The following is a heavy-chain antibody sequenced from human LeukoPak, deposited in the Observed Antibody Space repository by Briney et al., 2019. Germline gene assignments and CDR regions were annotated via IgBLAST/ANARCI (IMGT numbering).Heavy chain of an antibody. CDR3: ARDTADP. V-gene: IGHV1-69*04. CDR1: GGTFSSYA. J-gene: IGHJ5*02. CDR2: IIPILGIA. D-gene: IGHD4-17*01. Sequence: SVKVSCKASGGTFSSYAISWVRQAPGQGLEWMGRIIPILGIANYAQKFQGRVTMTRDTSISTAYMELSRLRSDDTAVYYCARDTADPWGQGTLVTVSS.